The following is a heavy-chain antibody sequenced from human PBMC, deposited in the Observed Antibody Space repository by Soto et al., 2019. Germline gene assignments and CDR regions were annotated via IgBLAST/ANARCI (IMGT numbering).Heavy chain of an antibody. Sequence: GESLKISCKALGYTFTSQWIGWVRQKPGKGLEWMGLIFPGDSDTRYSPSFQGQVTISADKSISTAFLQWSSLKASDTAMYYCARLVDGYPGYWGQGTLVTVSS. CDR1: GYTFTSQW. J-gene: IGHJ4*02. CDR3: ARLVDGYPGY. CDR2: IFPGDSDT. D-gene: IGHD6-25*01. V-gene: IGHV5-51*01.